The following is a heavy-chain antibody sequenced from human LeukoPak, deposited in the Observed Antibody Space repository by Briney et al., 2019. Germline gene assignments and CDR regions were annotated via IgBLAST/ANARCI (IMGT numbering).Heavy chain of an antibody. J-gene: IGHJ3*02. Sequence: SVKVSCKASGGTFSSYAISWVRQAPGQGLEWMGGIIPIFGTANYAQKFQGRVTITTDESTSTAYMELSSLRSEDTAVYYCARVDDVLTGSAFDIWGQGTMVTVSS. D-gene: IGHD3-9*01. V-gene: IGHV1-69*05. CDR1: GGTFSSYA. CDR2: IIPIFGTA. CDR3: ARVDDVLTGSAFDI.